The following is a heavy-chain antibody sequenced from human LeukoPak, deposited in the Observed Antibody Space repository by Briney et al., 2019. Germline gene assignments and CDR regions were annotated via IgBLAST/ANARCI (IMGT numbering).Heavy chain of an antibody. Sequence: PGGSLRLSCAASEFSVGSNYMTWVRQAPGKGLEWVSLIYSGGSTYYADSVKGRFTISRDNSKNTLYLQMNSLRAEDTAVYYCARHPGDFTGIVKYYYMDVWGKGTTVTVSS. D-gene: IGHD3-16*02. CDR2: IYSGGST. V-gene: IGHV3-66*04. CDR3: ARHPGDFTGIVKYYYMDV. J-gene: IGHJ6*03. CDR1: EFSVGSNY.